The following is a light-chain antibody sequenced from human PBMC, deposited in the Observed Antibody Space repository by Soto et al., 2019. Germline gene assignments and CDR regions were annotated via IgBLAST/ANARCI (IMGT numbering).Light chain of an antibody. V-gene: IGLV2-23*02. CDR3: CSYAADTSWV. CDR2: EVT. Sequence: QSALTQPASVSGSPGQSITISCTGTSSDVGSYNFVSWYQQHPGKAPKLMIYEVTKRPSGVSNRFSGSKSGNTASLTISGLQAEDEADYYCCSYAADTSWVFGGGTKLTVL. J-gene: IGLJ3*02. CDR1: SSDVGSYNF.